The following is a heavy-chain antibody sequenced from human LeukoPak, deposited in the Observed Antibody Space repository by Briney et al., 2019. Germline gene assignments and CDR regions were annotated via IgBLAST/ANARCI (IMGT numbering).Heavy chain of an antibody. J-gene: IGHJ4*02. V-gene: IGHV1-2*02. D-gene: IGHD1-7*01. CDR2: INPNSGGT. Sequence: ASVKVSCKASGYTFTGYYMHWVRQAPGQGLEWMGWINPNSGGTNYAQKFQGRVTMTRDTSISTAYMELSRLRSDDTAVYYCARVPVELTWGFYYFDYWGQGTLVTVSS. CDR1: GYTFTGYY. CDR3: ARVPVELTWGFYYFDY.